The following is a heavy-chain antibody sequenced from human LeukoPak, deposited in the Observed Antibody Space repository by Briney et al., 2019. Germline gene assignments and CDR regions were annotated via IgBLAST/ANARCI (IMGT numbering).Heavy chain of an antibody. CDR3: AKVSSNYYGSGSYQTLDY. J-gene: IGHJ4*02. CDR2: ISGSGGST. D-gene: IGHD3-10*01. V-gene: IGHV3-23*01. CDR1: GFTFGAYT. Sequence: PGGSLRLSCAASGFTFGAYTMNWVRQAPGKGLEWVSAISGSGGSTYYADSVKGRFTISRDNSKNTLDLQMNSLRAEDTAVYYCAKVSSNYYGSGSYQTLDYWGQGTLVTVSS.